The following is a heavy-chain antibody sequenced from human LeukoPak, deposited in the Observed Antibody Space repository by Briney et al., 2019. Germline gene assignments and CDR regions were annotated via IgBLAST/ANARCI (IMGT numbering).Heavy chain of an antibody. V-gene: IGHV1-24*01. D-gene: IGHD2-15*01. CDR2: FDPEDGET. J-gene: IGHJ3*02. Sequence: GASVKVSCKVSGYTPTELSMHWVRQAPGKGLEWMGGFDPEDGETIYAQKFQGRVTMTEDTSTDTAYMELSSPRSEDTAVYYCATDYRVVAATFDAFDIWGQGTMVTVSS. CDR3: ATDYRVVAATFDAFDI. CDR1: GYTPTELS.